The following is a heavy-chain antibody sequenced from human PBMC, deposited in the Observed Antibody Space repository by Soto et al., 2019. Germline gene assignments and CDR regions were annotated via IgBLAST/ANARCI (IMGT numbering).Heavy chain of an antibody. CDR3: ASASVVPAAMKANWFDP. J-gene: IGHJ5*02. Sequence: QVQLQESGPGLVKPSQTLSLTCTVSGGSISSGGYYWSWIRQHPGKGLEWIGYIYYSGSTYYNPSLKSRITMSVDTSKNHLSLKLSSVAAADTAVYYCASASVVPAAMKANWFDPWGQGTLVTVSS. V-gene: IGHV4-31*03. CDR1: GGSISSGGYY. CDR2: IYYSGST. D-gene: IGHD2-2*01.